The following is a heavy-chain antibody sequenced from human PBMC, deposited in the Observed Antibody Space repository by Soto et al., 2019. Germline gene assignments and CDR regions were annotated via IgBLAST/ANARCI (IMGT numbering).Heavy chain of an antibody. D-gene: IGHD6-19*01. Sequence: SSETLSLTCTFSGGSVSIGRYSWSWIRQPPGKGREWIGYIYYSGITNYNPSLKSRVTISVDTSKNQFSLKLSSVTAADTAVYYCARTLNSSGWPKGWFDPWGQVTMVTVSS. CDR3: ARTLNSSGWPKGWFDP. CDR1: GGSVSIGRYS. CDR2: IYYSGIT. V-gene: IGHV4-61*01. J-gene: IGHJ5*02.